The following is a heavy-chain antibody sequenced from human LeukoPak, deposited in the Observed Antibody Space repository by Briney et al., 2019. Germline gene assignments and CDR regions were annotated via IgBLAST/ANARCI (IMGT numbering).Heavy chain of an antibody. CDR1: TLTLNNYW. Sequence: GGSLRFSCTASTLTLNNYWMRWVRQAPGKGLEWVANIKQDGSEKYHVDSVKGRFTISRDNAKNSLYLQMNSLRAEDTAVYYCASRAGYTGSWSAFDYWGQGTLVTVSS. J-gene: IGHJ4*02. CDR2: IKQDGSEK. D-gene: IGHD6-13*01. V-gene: IGHV3-7*05. CDR3: ASRAGYTGSWSAFDY.